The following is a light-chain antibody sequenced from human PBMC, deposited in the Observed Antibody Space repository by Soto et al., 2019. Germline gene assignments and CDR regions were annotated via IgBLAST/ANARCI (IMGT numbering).Light chain of an antibody. J-gene: IGKJ4*01. V-gene: IGKV3-15*01. CDR1: QSVTSN. Sequence: EIVMTQSPATLSVSQGERATLSCRASQSVTSNLAWYQQKPGQPPRRLIYGASTRATGIPARFSGSGSGTEFTLTISSLQSEDFAVYYCQQYNNWPLTFGGGTKVEIK. CDR3: QQYNNWPLT. CDR2: GAS.